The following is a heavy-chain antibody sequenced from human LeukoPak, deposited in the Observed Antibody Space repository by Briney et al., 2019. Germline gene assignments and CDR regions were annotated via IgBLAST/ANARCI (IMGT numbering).Heavy chain of an antibody. CDR2: IYTSGST. Sequence: RPSETLSLTCTVSGGSISSYYWSWIRQPAGKGLEWIGRIYTSGSTNYNPSLKSRVTMSVDTSKNQFSLKLSSVTAADTAVYYCARANSYDGSGHYYEFAYWGQGTLVTVSS. CDR3: ARANSYDGSGHYYEFAY. D-gene: IGHD3-22*01. CDR1: GGSISSYY. J-gene: IGHJ4*02. V-gene: IGHV4-4*07.